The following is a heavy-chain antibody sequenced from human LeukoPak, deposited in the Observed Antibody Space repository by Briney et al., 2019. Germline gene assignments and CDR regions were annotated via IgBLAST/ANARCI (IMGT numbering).Heavy chain of an antibody. CDR2: ISSNSGTI. Sequence: GGSLRLSCGASGFTFDDYAMHWVRQGPGKGLEWVSGISSNSGTIGYADSVKGRFTISRDNAKNSLYLQMNSLRPEDMALYYCARGAPYGYGAFDIWGRGTVVTVSS. J-gene: IGHJ3*02. D-gene: IGHD5-18*01. CDR1: GFTFDDYA. V-gene: IGHV3-9*03. CDR3: ARGAPYGYGAFDI.